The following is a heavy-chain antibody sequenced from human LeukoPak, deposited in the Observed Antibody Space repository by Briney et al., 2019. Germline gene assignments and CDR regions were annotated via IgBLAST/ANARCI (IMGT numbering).Heavy chain of an antibody. Sequence: GGSLRLSCAASGFTVSSNYMSWVRQAPGKGLEWVSIIYGGGSTYYADPLKGRFTISRDNFNNTLYLQMNSLRVEDTAVYYCARVAVARYWYFDLWGRGTLVTVSS. V-gene: IGHV3-53*01. J-gene: IGHJ2*01. D-gene: IGHD6-19*01. CDR1: GFTVSSNY. CDR3: ARVAVARYWYFDL. CDR2: IYGGGST.